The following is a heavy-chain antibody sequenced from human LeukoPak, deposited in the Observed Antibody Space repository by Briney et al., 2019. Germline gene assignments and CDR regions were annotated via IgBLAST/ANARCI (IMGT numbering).Heavy chain of an antibody. CDR1: GFTFSSYA. CDR3: AKDQSSSWYYYYGMDV. Sequence: GGSLRLSCAASGFTFSSYAMSWVRQAPGKGLEWVSAISGSGGSTYYADSVKGRFTISRDNSKNTLYLQMNSLRAEDTAVYYCAKDQSSSWYYYYGMDVWGQGTTVTVSS. CDR2: ISGSGGST. J-gene: IGHJ6*02. V-gene: IGHV3-23*01. D-gene: IGHD6-13*01.